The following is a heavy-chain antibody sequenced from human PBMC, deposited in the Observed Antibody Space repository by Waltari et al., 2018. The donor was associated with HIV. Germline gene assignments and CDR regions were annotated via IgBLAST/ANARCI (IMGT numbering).Heavy chain of an antibody. CDR1: GGTFSSYA. J-gene: IGHJ3*02. CDR3: ARPLGGTNAFDI. D-gene: IGHD1-1*01. V-gene: IGHV1-69*01. CDR2: IIPMFGTA. Sequence: QVQLVQSGAEVKKPGSSVKVSCKASGGTFSSYAISWVRQAPGQGLEWKGGIIPMFGTAKYAQKFQGRVTITADEATSTAYMELSSLTSEDTAVYYCARPLGGTNAFDIWGPGTMVAVSS.